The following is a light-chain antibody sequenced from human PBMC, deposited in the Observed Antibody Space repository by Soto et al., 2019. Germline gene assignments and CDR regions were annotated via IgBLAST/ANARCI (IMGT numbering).Light chain of an antibody. J-gene: IGKJ3*01. CDR2: GAS. CDR3: QQYGSSPRT. Sequence: EIVLTQSPGTLSLSPGERATLSCRASQSVSSNYLAWYQQKPGQAPRLLIYGASSRATGIPGRFSGSGSGTDFTLTISRLEPEDFAVYYCQQYGSSPRTFGPGTKVDIK. V-gene: IGKV3-20*01. CDR1: QSVSSNY.